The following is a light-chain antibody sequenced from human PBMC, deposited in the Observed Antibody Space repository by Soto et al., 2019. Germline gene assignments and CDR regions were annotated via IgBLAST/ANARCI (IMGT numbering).Light chain of an antibody. CDR2: EVS. CDR1: YSDIGAYNY. J-gene: IGLJ2*01. Sequence: QSALTQPPSASGSPGQSVTIPCTGTYSDIGAYNYVSWYQQRPGEAPKLIIYEVSKRPSGVSPRFSGSKSGNTASLTISGLQAEDEADYYCSSYTGGSTRVFGGGTKLTVL. V-gene: IGLV2-14*01. CDR3: SSYTGGSTRV.